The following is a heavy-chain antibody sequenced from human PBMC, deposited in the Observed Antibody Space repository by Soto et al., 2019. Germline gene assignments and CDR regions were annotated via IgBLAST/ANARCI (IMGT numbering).Heavy chain of an antibody. D-gene: IGHD3-3*01. J-gene: IGHJ6*02. V-gene: IGHV1-2*02. Sequence: QVQLVQSGAEVKKPGASVKVSCKASGYTFTGYYMHWVRQAPGQGLEWMGWINPNSGGTNYAQKLQGRVTMTRDTSISTAYMELSRLRSDDTAVYYCARGSDFWSGFPDAGRNYGMDVWGQGTTVTVSS. CDR2: INPNSGGT. CDR3: ARGSDFWSGFPDAGRNYGMDV. CDR1: GYTFTGYY.